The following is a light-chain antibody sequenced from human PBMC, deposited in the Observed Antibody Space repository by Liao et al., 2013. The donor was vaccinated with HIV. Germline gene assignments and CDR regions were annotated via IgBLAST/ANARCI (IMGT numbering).Light chain of an antibody. V-gene: IGLV3-1*01. CDR2: EDT. Sequence: SYEMTQPPLVSVSPGQTASVTCSGDGLGDKYVSWYQQRPGHSPILVIYEDTKRPSGIPERFSGSNSGNTATLTISGTQTMDEADYFCQAWDSRADVVFGGGTKLTVL. CDR1: GLGDKY. CDR3: QAWDSRADVV. J-gene: IGLJ2*01.